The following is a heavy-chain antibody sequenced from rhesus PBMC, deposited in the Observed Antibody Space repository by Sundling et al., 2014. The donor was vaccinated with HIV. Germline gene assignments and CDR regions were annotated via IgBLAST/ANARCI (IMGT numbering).Heavy chain of an antibody. V-gene: IGHV4S9*01. CDR3: AMGGTYYSEGGRLDY. Sequence: QAQLQESGPGLVKPSETLSLTCAVSGGSISDNHYWNWIRQPPGKGLEWIGNIYGSSTSTNYNPSLKSRVTISTDTSKNQFSLKLNSVTAADTAVYYCAMGGTYYSEGGRLDYWGQGVLVTVSS. J-gene: IGHJ4*01. CDR1: GGSISDNHY. CDR2: IYGSSTST. D-gene: IGHD3-28*01.